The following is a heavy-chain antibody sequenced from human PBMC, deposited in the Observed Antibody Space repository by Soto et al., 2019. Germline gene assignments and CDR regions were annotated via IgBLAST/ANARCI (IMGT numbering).Heavy chain of an antibody. CDR1: GFTVSNNY. CDR3: AKRGTTVTTSLWY. V-gene: IGHV3-66*01. J-gene: IGHJ4*02. D-gene: IGHD4-17*01. CDR2: IYSGGVT. Sequence: EVQLVESGGGLVQPGGSLRLSCAASGFTVSNNYMCWVRQAPGKGLEWVSLIYSGGVTHYADSVRGRFTISRDNSRNTLYLQMNSLRADDTAVYYCAKRGTTVTTSLWYWGQRTLVTVSS.